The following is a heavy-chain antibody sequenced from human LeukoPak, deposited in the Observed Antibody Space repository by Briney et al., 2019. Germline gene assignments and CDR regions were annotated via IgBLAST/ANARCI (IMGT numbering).Heavy chain of an antibody. CDR1: GGSSSGYY. CDR3: ARVISGLLWFGELSPHHYFDY. V-gene: IGHV4-34*01. J-gene: IGHJ4*02. D-gene: IGHD3-10*01. CDR2: INHSGST. Sequence: SETLSLTCAVYGGSSSGYYWSWIRQPPGKGLEWIGEINHSGSTNYNPSLKSRVTISVDTSKNQFSLKLGSVTAADTAVYYCARVISGLLWFGELSPHHYFDYWGQGTLVTVSS.